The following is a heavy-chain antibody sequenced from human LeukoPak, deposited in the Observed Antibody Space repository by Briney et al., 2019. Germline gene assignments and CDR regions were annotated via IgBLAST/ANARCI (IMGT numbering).Heavy chain of an antibody. J-gene: IGHJ3*02. CDR1: GFTFSSYS. CDR2: ISSSSSYI. V-gene: IGHV3-21*01. Sequence: PGGSLRLSCAASGFTFSSYSMNWVRQAPGKGLEWVSSISSSSSYIYYADSVKGRFTISRDNAKNSLYLQMNSLRAEDTAVYYCARTGRASDAFDIWGQETMVTVSS. CDR3: ARTGRASDAFDI. D-gene: IGHD1-14*01.